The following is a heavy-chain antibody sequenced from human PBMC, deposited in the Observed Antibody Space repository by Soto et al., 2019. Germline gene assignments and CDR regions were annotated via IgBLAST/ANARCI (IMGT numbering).Heavy chain of an antibody. D-gene: IGHD3-22*01. CDR1: GDTSSRYA. CDR3: ARDDSSGFYGYVY. Sequence: QVQLVQSGAEVKKPGSSVRVSCKASGDTSSRYAISWVRQAPGQGLEWMGGIVPIFGTPNYAQRFQGRVTITADESTSTAYMELSSLKSEDTAVYYCARDDSSGFYGYVYWGQGTLVTVSS. J-gene: IGHJ4*02. V-gene: IGHV1-69*01. CDR2: IVPIFGTP.